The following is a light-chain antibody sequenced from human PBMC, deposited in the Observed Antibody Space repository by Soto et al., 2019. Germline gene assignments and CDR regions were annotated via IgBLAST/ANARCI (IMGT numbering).Light chain of an antibody. Sequence: ETVMTQSPATLSVSPGERATLSCRASQSISSNLAWYQQKPGQAPRLLMFRTSTRATGVPARFSGSGSGTEFNITISSLQSEDFAVYYCQQYNSWPRATFGGGTKVEIK. J-gene: IGKJ4*01. CDR2: RTS. CDR1: QSISSN. V-gene: IGKV3-15*01. CDR3: QQYNSWPRAT.